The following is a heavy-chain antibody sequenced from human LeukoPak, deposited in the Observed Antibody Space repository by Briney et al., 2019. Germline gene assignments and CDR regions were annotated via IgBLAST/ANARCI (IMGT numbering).Heavy chain of an antibody. Sequence: GGSLRLSCAASGLTVSSNYMTWVRQAPGKGLEWVSLIYSGGSTSYADSVRGRFTISRDNSKNTLYLQMNSLRAEDTAVYYCTRVGTVADAFDIWGQGTLVTVSS. V-gene: IGHV3-66*01. CDR3: TRVGTVADAFDI. J-gene: IGHJ3*02. CDR2: IYSGGST. D-gene: IGHD1-7*01. CDR1: GLTVSSNY.